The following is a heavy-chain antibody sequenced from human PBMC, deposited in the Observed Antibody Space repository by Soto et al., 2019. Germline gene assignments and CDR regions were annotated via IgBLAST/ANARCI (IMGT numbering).Heavy chain of an antibody. CDR3: VKNPHTYSYYYYYGMDV. J-gene: IGHJ6*02. D-gene: IGHD5-18*01. CDR1: GFTFSSYA. Sequence: GGSLRLSCSAPGFTFSSYAMHWVRQAPGKGLEYVSAISSNGGSTYYADSVKGRFTISRDNSKNTLYLQMSSLRAEDTAVYYCVKNPHTYSYYYYYGMDVWGQGTTVTVSS. CDR2: ISSNGGST. V-gene: IGHV3-64D*08.